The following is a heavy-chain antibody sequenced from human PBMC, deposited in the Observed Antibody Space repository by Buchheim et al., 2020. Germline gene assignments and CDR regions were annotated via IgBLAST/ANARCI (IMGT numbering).Heavy chain of an antibody. D-gene: IGHD1-1*01. V-gene: IGHV3-33*06. CDR1: GFTFSSYG. CDR3: AKEGGPALEPSYYYGMDV. CDR2: IWYDGSNK. J-gene: IGHJ6*02. Sequence: QVQLVESGGGVVQPGRSLRLSCAASGFTFSSYGMHWVRQAPGKGLEWVAVIWYDGSNKYYADSVKGRFTISRDNSKNTLYLQMNSLRAEDTAVYYCAKEGGPALEPSYYYGMDVWGQGTT.